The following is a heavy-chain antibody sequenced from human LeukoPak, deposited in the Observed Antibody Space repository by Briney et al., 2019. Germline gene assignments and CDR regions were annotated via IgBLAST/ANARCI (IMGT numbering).Heavy chain of an antibody. D-gene: IGHD3-22*01. V-gene: IGHV3-23*01. CDR2: ISGSGGST. CDR3: AKGLDYDSSGYYPFDY. Sequence: GGSLRLSCAASGFTFSSYAMSWVRQAPGKGLEWVSAISGSGGSTYYADSVKGRFTISRDNSKNTLYLQMNSLRAEDTAVYYCAKGLDYDSSGYYPFDYWGQGTLVTVSP. CDR1: GFTFSSYA. J-gene: IGHJ4*02.